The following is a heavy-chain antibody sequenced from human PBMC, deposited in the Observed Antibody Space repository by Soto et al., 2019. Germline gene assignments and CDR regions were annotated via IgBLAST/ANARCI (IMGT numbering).Heavy chain of an antibody. V-gene: IGHV1-46*01. D-gene: IGHD2-21*02. Sequence: GASVKVSCKASGYTFTSYYMHWVRQAPGQGLEWMGIINPSGGSTSYAQKFQGRVTMTRDTSTSTVYMELSSLRPEDTAVYYCARDRWTVVTPVHSYYYGMDVWGQGTTVTVSS. CDR3: ARDRWTVVTPVHSYYYGMDV. CDR1: GYTFTSYY. J-gene: IGHJ6*02. CDR2: INPSGGST.